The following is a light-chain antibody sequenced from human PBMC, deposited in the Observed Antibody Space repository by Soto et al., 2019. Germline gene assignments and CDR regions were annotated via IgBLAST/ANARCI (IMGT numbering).Light chain of an antibody. CDR1: QSVSSSY. Sequence: EMVLTQSPGTLSLSPGEIATLSCRASQSVSSSYLAWYQQKHGQAPRLRIYGASSRATGIPDRFSGSGSGTDFTLTISRLEPEDFAVYYCKQSIAFGQGTKVEIK. CDR2: GAS. J-gene: IGKJ1*01. CDR3: KQSIA. V-gene: IGKV3-20*01.